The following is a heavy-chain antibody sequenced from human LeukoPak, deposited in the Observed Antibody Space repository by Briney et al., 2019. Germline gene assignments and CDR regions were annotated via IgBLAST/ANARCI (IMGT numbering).Heavy chain of an antibody. Sequence: ASVKVSCKASGYTFTGYYTHWVRQAPGQGLEWMGRINPNSGGTNYAQKFQGRVTMTRDTSISTAYMELSRLRPDDTAVYYCARVPTYHYYGSGSYYYFDYWGQGTLVTVSS. CDR1: GYTFTGYY. V-gene: IGHV1-2*06. D-gene: IGHD3-10*01. CDR3: ARVPTYHYYGSGSYYYFDY. J-gene: IGHJ4*02. CDR2: INPNSGGT.